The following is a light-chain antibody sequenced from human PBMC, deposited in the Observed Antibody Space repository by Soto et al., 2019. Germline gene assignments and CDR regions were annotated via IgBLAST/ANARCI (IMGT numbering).Light chain of an antibody. J-gene: IGLJ2*01. CDR3: AAWDDSLTGQVV. CDR1: SSNIGSHV. V-gene: IGLV1-44*01. CDR2: STN. Sequence: QSVLTQPPSASGTPGQRVTISCSGSSSNIGSHVVNWYQHLPGAAPKLLIYSTNQRPSGVPDRFSGSKSGTSASLVISGLQSEDEADYYCAAWDDSLTGQVVFGGGTKLTVL.